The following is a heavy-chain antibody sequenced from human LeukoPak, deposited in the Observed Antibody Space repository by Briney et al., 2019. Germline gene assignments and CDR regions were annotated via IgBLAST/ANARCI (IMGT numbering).Heavy chain of an antibody. J-gene: IGHJ4*02. V-gene: IGHV3-23*01. CDR3: ARHTGSTWSTGY. CDR1: GFTFSNYA. Sequence: PGGSLRLPCAASGFTFSNYAMRWVRQAPGKGLEWVSAISGSGGSTYYTDSVKGRFTISRDNSNNTLYLQMSSLRAGDTAVYYCARHTGSTWSTGYWGQGTLVTVSS. D-gene: IGHD6-13*01. CDR2: ISGSGGST.